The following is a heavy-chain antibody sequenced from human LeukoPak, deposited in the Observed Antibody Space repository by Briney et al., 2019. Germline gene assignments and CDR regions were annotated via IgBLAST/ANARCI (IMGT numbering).Heavy chain of an antibody. CDR1: GFTFSSYA. D-gene: IGHD1-14*01. V-gene: IGHV3-23*01. CDR3: AKWTGRSVGYNWFDP. J-gene: IGHJ5*02. Sequence: GGSLRLSCAASGFTFSSYAMSWVRQAPGKGLEWVSAISGSGGSTYYADSVKGRFTISGDNSKNTLYLQMNSLRAEDTAVYYCAKWTGRSVGYNWFDPWGQGTLVTVSS. CDR2: ISGSGGST.